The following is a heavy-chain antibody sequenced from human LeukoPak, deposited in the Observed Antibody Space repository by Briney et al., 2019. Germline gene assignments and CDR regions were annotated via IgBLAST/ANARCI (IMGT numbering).Heavy chain of an antibody. Sequence: GGSLRLSCAASGFTFSDHYMDWVRQAPGKGLEWVSAISGSGGSTYYADSVKGRFTISRDNSKNTLYLQMNSLRAEDTAVYYCAKDYDSSGYYWSNYFDYWGQGTLVTVSS. J-gene: IGHJ4*02. V-gene: IGHV3-23*01. CDR3: AKDYDSSGYYWSNYFDY. D-gene: IGHD3-22*01. CDR2: ISGSGGST. CDR1: GFTFSDHY.